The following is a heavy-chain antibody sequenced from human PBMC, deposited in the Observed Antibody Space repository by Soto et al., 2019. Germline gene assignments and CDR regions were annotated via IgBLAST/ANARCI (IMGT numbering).Heavy chain of an antibody. D-gene: IGHD2-21*02. V-gene: IGHV4-39*01. CDR3: ARQRTTVVTQAYFDH. J-gene: IGHJ4*02. Sequence: ATLALTCIVSGESISSSAYYWGLIRQPPGKGLEWIGSIYYSGRTYYNPSFKSRVTISIDTSKNQFSLKLSSVTATDTAVYYCARQRTTVVTQAYFDHWGQGALVTVSS. CDR1: GESISSSAYY. CDR2: IYYSGRT.